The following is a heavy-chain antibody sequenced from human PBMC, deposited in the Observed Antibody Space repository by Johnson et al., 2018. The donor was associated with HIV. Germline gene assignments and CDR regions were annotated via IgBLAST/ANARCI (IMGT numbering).Heavy chain of an antibody. CDR2: IRYDGSNK. J-gene: IGHJ3*02. D-gene: IGHD3-22*01. CDR3: AKDLDSSGYYSLTDAFDI. CDR1: GFTFDDYA. V-gene: IGHV3-30*02. Sequence: QVQLVESGGGLVQPGRSVRLSCAASGFTFDDYAMHWVRQAPGKGLEWVAFIRYDGSNKYYADSVKGRFTISRDNSKNTLYLQMNSLRAEDTAVYYCAKDLDSSGYYSLTDAFDIWGQGTMVTVSS.